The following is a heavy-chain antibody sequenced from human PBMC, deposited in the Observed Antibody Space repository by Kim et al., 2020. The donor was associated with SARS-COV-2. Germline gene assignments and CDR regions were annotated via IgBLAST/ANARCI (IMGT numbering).Heavy chain of an antibody. Sequence: YADSVKGRFTISRDNAKNSLYLQMNSLRAEDTAVYYCARSGAPHGSGSSDWGQGTLVTVSS. J-gene: IGHJ4*02. D-gene: IGHD3-10*01. CDR3: ARSGAPHGSGSSD. V-gene: IGHV3-21*01.